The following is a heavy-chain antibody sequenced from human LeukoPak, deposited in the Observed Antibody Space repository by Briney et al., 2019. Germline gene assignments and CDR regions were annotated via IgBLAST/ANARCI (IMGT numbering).Heavy chain of an antibody. J-gene: IGHJ4*02. CDR2: INHSGDT. Sequence: SETLSLTCAVYGGSFSGYYWSWIRQPPGKGLEWIGEINHSGDTNYNPSLKSRFTISVDTSKNQFSLKLSSVTAADTAVYYCARGRIYDFWRRAFIDYWGQGTLVTVSS. V-gene: IGHV4-34*01. CDR1: GGSFSGYY. CDR3: ARGRIYDFWRRAFIDY. D-gene: IGHD3-3*01.